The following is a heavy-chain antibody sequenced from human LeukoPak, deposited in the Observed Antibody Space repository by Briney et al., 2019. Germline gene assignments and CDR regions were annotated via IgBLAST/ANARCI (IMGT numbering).Heavy chain of an antibody. CDR1: GGSFSGYY. D-gene: IGHD4-11*01. CDR2: INHSGST. CDR3: ARVTTDFDFDY. J-gene: IGHJ4*02. V-gene: IGHV4-34*01. Sequence: PSETLSLTCAVYGGSFSGYYWSWIRQPPGKGLEWIGEINHSGSTNYNPSLKSRVTISVDKSNNQFSLNLSSVTAADTAVYYCARVTTDFDFDYWGQGTLVTVSS.